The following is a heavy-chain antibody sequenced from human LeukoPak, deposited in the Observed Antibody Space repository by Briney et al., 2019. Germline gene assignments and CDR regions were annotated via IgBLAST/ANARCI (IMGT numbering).Heavy chain of an antibody. CDR2: ISYDGRNK. V-gene: IGHV3-30*18. D-gene: IGHD1-26*01. J-gene: IGHJ4*02. CDR3: AKDKVGATRD. CDR1: GFTFSTYA. Sequence: PGGSLRLSCEASGFTFSTYAMHWVRQAPGKGLEWVAVISYDGRNKYYADSVKGRFTISRDNSKNTLYLQMNSLRAEDTAVYYCAKDKVGATRDWGQGTLVTVSS.